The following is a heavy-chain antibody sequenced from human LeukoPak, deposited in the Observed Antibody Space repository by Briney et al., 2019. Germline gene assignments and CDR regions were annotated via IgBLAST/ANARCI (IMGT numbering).Heavy chain of an antibody. V-gene: IGHV4-34*01. Sequence: PSETLSLTCAVSGGSFSGYNWYWTRQPPGKGLEWIGEINHGESTNYNPSLKSRATLSVDTSKNQFSLKLTSVTAADTAVYYCARGRTYYYDTSGYYPSIYYGMDVWGQGTTVIVSS. J-gene: IGHJ6*02. D-gene: IGHD3-22*01. CDR2: INHGEST. CDR1: GGSFSGYN. CDR3: ARGRTYYYDTSGYYPSIYYGMDV.